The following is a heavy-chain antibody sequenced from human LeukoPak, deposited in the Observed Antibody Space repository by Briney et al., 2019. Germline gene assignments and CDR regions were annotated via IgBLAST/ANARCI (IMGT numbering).Heavy chain of an antibody. CDR3: AKEQTYYYGSGSHNWFDP. J-gene: IGHJ5*02. Sequence: GGSLRLSCAASGFTFSSYAMSWVRQAPWKGLEWVSAISDSGGSTYYADSVKGRFTISRDNSKNTLYLQMNSLRAEDTAVYYCAKEQTYYYGSGSHNWFDPWGQGTLVTVSS. CDR1: GFTFSSYA. CDR2: ISDSGGST. V-gene: IGHV3-23*01. D-gene: IGHD3-10*01.